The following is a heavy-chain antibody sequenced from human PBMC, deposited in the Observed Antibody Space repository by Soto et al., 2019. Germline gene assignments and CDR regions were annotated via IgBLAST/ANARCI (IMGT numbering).Heavy chain of an antibody. V-gene: IGHV1-3*01. D-gene: IGHD6-13*01. CDR2: VNAGNGNT. J-gene: IGHJ6*03. CDR1: GYTFTSYA. Sequence: QVQLVQSGAEVKKPGASVKVSCKASGYTFTSYAMHSVRQAPGQRLEWMGWVNAGNGNTKYSQKLQGRGTITRDTTGRTAYMELRSLKSEDTTVYYCARGEPSVLAALYYYNKDVWSKGTTVTLS. CDR3: ARGEPSVLAALYYYNKDV.